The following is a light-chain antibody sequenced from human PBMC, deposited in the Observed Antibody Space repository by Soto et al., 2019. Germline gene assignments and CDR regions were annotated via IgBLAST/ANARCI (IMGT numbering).Light chain of an antibody. V-gene: IGKV3D-15*01. CDR2: RTS. Sequence: EIVMTQSPATLSMSPGERATLSCRASQTVGSNLAWYQQKPGQAPRLLVYRTSTRATAIPARFSGSGSGTDFTLTISSLQSEDFAVYYCQQHNNWPWTFGQGTKVEIK. CDR1: QTVGSN. J-gene: IGKJ1*01. CDR3: QQHNNWPWT.